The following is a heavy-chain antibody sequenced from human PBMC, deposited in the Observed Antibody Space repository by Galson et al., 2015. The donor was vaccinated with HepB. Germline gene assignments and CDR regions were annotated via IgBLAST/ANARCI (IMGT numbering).Heavy chain of an antibody. D-gene: IGHD2-2*01. CDR1: GFTFSSYS. CDR2: ISSSSSTI. V-gene: IGHV3-48*01. CDR3: AREPPGCSSTSCYLPNPFYYYYGMDV. Sequence: SLRLSCAASGFTFSSYSMNWVRQAPGKGLEWVSYISSSSSTIYYADSVKGRFTISRDNAKNSLYLQMNSLRAEDKAVYYCAREPPGCSSTSCYLPNPFYYYYGMDVWGQGTTVTVSS. J-gene: IGHJ6*02.